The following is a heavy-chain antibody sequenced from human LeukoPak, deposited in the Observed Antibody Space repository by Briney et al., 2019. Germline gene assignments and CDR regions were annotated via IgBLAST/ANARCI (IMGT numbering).Heavy chain of an antibody. CDR2: ISSSSSYI. Sequence: GGSLRLSRAASGFTFSSYSMNWVRQAPGKGLEWVSSISSSSSYIYYADSVKGRFTISRDNAKNSLYLQMNSLRAEDTAVYYCARDRAAMADDAFDIWGQGTMVTVSS. J-gene: IGHJ3*02. V-gene: IGHV3-21*01. CDR3: ARDRAAMADDAFDI. D-gene: IGHD2-2*01. CDR1: GFTFSSYS.